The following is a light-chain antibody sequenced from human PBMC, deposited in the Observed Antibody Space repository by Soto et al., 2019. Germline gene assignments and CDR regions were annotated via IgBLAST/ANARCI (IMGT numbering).Light chain of an antibody. CDR2: EVT. Sequence: QSVLTQPPSASGSPGQSVTISCTGTSRDVGVYNFVSWYQQHPGKAPRLMIYEVTKRPSGVPDRFSGSKSDNTASLTVSGLQAEDEADYYCSSYAGSNSYVFGTGTQLTVL. V-gene: IGLV2-8*01. CDR1: SRDVGVYNF. CDR3: SSYAGSNSYV. J-gene: IGLJ1*01.